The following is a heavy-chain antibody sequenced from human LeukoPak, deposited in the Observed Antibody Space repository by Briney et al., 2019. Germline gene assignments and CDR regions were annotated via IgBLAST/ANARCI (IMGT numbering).Heavy chain of an antibody. CDR2: ISDSGGST. V-gene: IGHV3-23*01. Sequence: PGGSLRLSCAASGFTFNSYALSWVRQAPGKGLEWVSGISDSGGSTYYADSAKGRFTISRDNSKNTLYLQMNSLRVEDTAVYYCAKGINSWYWDSWGQGTLVTVSS. D-gene: IGHD6-13*01. J-gene: IGHJ4*02. CDR1: GFTFNSYA. CDR3: AKGINSWYWDS.